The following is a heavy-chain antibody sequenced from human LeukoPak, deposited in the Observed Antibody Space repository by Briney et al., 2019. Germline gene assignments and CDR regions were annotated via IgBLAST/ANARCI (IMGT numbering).Heavy chain of an antibody. Sequence: SETLSLTCTVSGGSISSYYWSWIRQPPGKGLEWIGYIYYSGSTNYNPSLKGRVTISVDTSKNQFSLKLSSVTAADTAVYYCARVGSSWYVSDYWGQGTLVTVSS. CDR3: ARVGSSWYVSDY. CDR1: GGSISSYY. D-gene: IGHD6-13*01. CDR2: IYYSGST. V-gene: IGHV4-59*12. J-gene: IGHJ4*02.